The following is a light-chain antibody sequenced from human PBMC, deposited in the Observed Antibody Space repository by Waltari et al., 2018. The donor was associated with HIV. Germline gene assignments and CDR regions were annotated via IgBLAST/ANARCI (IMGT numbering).Light chain of an antibody. CDR3: QSHDNKIFYV. CDR1: SANIASSY. V-gene: IGLV6-57*01. Sequence: NFILTQPHSVSESPGKTVTISCTRSSANIASSYVQWYQQRPGSSPTTVIYANNQRPAGVPDRFSGSIDSSSNSASLTISGLRTEDEADYYCQSHDNKIFYVFGGGTYVTVL. CDR2: ANN. J-gene: IGLJ1*01.